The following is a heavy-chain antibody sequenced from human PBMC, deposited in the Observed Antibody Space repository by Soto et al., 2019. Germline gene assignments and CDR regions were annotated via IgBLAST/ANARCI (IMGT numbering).Heavy chain of an antibody. D-gene: IGHD2-15*01. V-gene: IGHV3-21*01. CDR3: SGCSGGACQQNYGMDV. Sequence: EVHLVESGGGLVKPGGSLRLSCAVSGFTFSSCTMNWVRQAPGKGLEWVSSISPSTSHIYYADSVKGRFTISRDNAKNSLFLQMNSLRAEDTAVYYCSGCSGGACQQNYGMDVWGQGTTVNVSS. J-gene: IGHJ6*02. CDR1: GFTFSSCT. CDR2: ISPSTSHI.